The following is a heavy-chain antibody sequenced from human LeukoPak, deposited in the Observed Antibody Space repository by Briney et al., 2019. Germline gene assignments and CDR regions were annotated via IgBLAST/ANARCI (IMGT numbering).Heavy chain of an antibody. J-gene: IGHJ6*03. Sequence: PSETLSLTCAVYGGSFSAYYWSWIRQPPGKGLEWIGEVNHFGITNYNPSLKSRVTISLDTSKNQFSLRLSSVTAADTAVYYCASRISGFGELLPPRPYMDVWGKGTTVTVSS. CDR1: GGSFSAYY. D-gene: IGHD3-10*01. CDR2: VNHFGIT. V-gene: IGHV4-34*01. CDR3: ASRISGFGELLPPRPYMDV.